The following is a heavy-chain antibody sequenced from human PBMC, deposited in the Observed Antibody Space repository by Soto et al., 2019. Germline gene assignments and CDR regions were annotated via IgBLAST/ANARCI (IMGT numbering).Heavy chain of an antibody. CDR3: AKDPGYYDRSGWIGY. CDR2: ISYDGSNK. V-gene: IGHV3-30*18. D-gene: IGHD3-22*01. Sequence: QVQLVESGGGVVQPGRSLGLSCVASGFTISSYGMHWVRQAPGKGLEWVAVISYDGSNKYCADSVKGRFTISRDNSKNTLYLQMNSLRAEDTAVYYCAKDPGYYDRSGWIGYWGQGTLVTVSS. J-gene: IGHJ4*02. CDR1: GFTISSYG.